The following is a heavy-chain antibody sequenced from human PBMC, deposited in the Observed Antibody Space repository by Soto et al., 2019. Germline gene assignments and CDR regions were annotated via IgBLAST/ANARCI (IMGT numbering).Heavy chain of an antibody. V-gene: IGHV4-34*01. J-gene: IGHJ6*03. CDR3: ARGVRYCSSTSCAIQQLKNYYYYYMDV. CDR1: GGSFSGYY. CDR2: INHSGST. Sequence: QVQLQQWGAGLLKPSETLSLTCAVYGGSFSGYYWSWIRQPPGKGLEWIGEINHSGSTNYNPSLTSRVTISVDTSKNQFSLKLSSVTAADTAVYYCARGVRYCSSTSCAIQQLKNYYYYYMDVWGKGTTVTVSS. D-gene: IGHD2-2*01.